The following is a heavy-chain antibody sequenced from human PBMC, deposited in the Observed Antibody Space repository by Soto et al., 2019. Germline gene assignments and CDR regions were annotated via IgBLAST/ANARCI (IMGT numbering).Heavy chain of an antibody. J-gene: IGHJ6*02. V-gene: IGHV4-34*01. Sequence: SETLSLTCAVYGGSFSGYYWSWIRQPPGKGLEWIGEINHSGSTNYNPSLKSRVTISVDTSKNQFSLKLSSVTAADTAVYYCARGRCSSTSCYGYYYYGMDVWGQGTTVTVSS. CDR3: ARGRCSSTSCYGYYYYGMDV. CDR1: GGSFSGYY. D-gene: IGHD2-2*01. CDR2: INHSGST.